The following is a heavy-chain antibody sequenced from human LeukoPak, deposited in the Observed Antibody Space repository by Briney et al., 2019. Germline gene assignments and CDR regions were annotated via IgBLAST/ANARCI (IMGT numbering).Heavy chain of an antibody. CDR3: ARAYIIDY. CDR1: GFTFSTYW. Sequence: GWSLRLSCAASGFTFSTYWMAWVPQAPGKGLEWVANIKQDGSEKNYVDSVKGRFTISRDNAKNSLYLQVNRLRVDDTAVYYCARAYIIDYGGQGTLVTVSS. D-gene: IGHD1-14*01. V-gene: IGHV3-7*01. J-gene: IGHJ4*02. CDR2: IKQDGSEK.